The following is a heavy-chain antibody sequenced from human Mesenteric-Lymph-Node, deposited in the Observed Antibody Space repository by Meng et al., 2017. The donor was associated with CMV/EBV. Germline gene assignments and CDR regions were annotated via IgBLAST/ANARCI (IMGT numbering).Heavy chain of an antibody. J-gene: IGHJ4*02. Sequence: GESLKISCEASGFTLRSYAMSWVRQAPGRGLEWVSISSASGDSAYYADSVKGRFTISRDNPKNTLYLQMNSLKSEDTAVYYCAKGLASYHLLLYYWGQGTLVTVSS. CDR2: SSASGDSA. V-gene: IGHV3-23*01. D-gene: IGHD2-2*01. CDR3: AKGLASYHLLLYY. CDR1: GFTLRSYA.